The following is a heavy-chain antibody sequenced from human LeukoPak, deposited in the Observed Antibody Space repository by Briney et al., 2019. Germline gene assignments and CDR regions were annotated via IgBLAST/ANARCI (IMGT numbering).Heavy chain of an antibody. CDR1: GGSISSYY. D-gene: IGHD2-2*01. Sequence: SETLSLTCTVSGGSISSYYWSWIRQPPGKGLEWIGYIYYSGSTNYNPSLKSRVTMSVDTSKNQFSLKLSSVTAADTAVYYCARHLGYCSTTSCYSWFDPWGQGTLVTVSS. V-gene: IGHV4-59*01. J-gene: IGHJ5*02. CDR2: IYYSGST. CDR3: ARHLGYCSTTSCYSWFDP.